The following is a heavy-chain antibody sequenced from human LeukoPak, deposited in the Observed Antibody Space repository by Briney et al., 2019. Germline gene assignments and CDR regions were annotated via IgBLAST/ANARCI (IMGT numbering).Heavy chain of an antibody. CDR3: ATYSCSNGREFQY. Sequence: GGSLRLSCAASGFTFSTYAMSWVRQAAGKGLEWVANIQQHGSETYYGDSVKGRFTISRDNAKNSLYLQMNSLRAEDTAVYYCATYSCSNGREFQYWGQGTLVTVSS. J-gene: IGHJ1*01. D-gene: IGHD2-8*01. CDR1: GFTFSTYA. CDR2: IQQHGSET. V-gene: IGHV3-7*01.